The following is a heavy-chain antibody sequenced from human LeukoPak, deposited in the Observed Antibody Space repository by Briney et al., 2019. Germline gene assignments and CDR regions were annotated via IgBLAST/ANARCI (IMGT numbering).Heavy chain of an antibody. D-gene: IGHD6-19*01. V-gene: IGHV3-23*01. Sequence: PGRSLRLSCAASGFTFSSYGMHWVRQAPGKGLEWVSTIGGSGDKTFYADSVKGRFTISRDNSKNMVHLQMNSLTGEDTALYYCVRRRDASSGWGDHDFWGQRALVTVSS. CDR2: IGGSGDKT. CDR3: VRRRDASSGWGDHDF. J-gene: IGHJ4*02. CDR1: GFTFSSYG.